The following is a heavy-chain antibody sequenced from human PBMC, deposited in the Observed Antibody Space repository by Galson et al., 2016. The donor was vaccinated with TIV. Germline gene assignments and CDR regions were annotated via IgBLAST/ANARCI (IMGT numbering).Heavy chain of an antibody. CDR1: GFSLSTNEMC. CDR3: ARMVYGDYPPRFYYDN. CDR2: IDWDDDT. J-gene: IGHJ4*02. D-gene: IGHD4-17*01. Sequence: PALVKPTQTLTLTCTFSGFSLSTNEMCVGWIRQPPGKALEWLARIDWDDDTYCSTSLKTRLTISKDTSRNQVVLRITSMDPVDTGTYYCARMVYGDYPPRFYYDNWGQGILVTVSS. V-gene: IGHV2-70*11.